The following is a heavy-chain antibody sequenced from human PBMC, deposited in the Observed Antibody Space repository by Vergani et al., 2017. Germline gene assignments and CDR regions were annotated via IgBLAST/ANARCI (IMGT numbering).Heavy chain of an antibody. CDR2: IIPIFGTA. D-gene: IGHD3-10*01. Sequence: QVQLVQSGAEVKTPGSSVKVSCKASGGTFSSYAISWVRQATGQGVEWIGGIIPIFGTANYAQKFQGRVTITADEPKSTAYMELSSLRSEDTAVYYCASKTSPVSYYYYMDVWGKGTTVTVSS. V-gene: IGHV1-69*01. J-gene: IGHJ6*03. CDR3: ASKTSPVSYYYYMDV. CDR1: GGTFSSYA.